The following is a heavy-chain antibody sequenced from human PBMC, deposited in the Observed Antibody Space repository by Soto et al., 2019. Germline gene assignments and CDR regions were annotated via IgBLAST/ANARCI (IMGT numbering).Heavy chain of an antibody. CDR2: IYYSGST. J-gene: IGHJ4*02. CDR1: GGSISTRGYY. D-gene: IGHD3-10*01. CDR3: ARVGEIIGDY. V-gene: IGHV4-31*03. Sequence: SETLSLTCTVSGGSISTRGYYWSWIRQHPGKGLEWIGYIYYSGSTYYNPSLKSRVTLSVDTSKNQFSLKLISVTAADTAVYYCARVGEIIGDYWGQGTLVTVSS.